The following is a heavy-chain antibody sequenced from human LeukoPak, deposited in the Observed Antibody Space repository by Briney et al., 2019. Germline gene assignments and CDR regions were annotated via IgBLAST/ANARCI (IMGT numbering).Heavy chain of an antibody. J-gene: IGHJ4*02. D-gene: IGHD3-22*01. Sequence: GGSLRLSCAASGFTLSSYSMNWVRQAPGKGLGWVSSISSSSSYIYYADSVKGRFTISRDNAKNSLYLQMNSLRAEDTAVYYCAREDSYYDSSGFDYWGQGTLVTVSS. CDR3: AREDSYYDSSGFDY. CDR1: GFTLSSYS. CDR2: ISSSSSYI. V-gene: IGHV3-21*01.